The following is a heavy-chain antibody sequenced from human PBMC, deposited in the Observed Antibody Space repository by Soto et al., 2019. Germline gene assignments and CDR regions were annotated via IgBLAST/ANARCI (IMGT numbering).Heavy chain of an antibody. CDR2: IYHTGRT. J-gene: IGHJ3*02. Sequence: QVQLQESGPRLVKPSGTLSLTCVITNASISSSNWWSWVRQPPGKGLEWIGEIYHTGRTNYAPSLKSLVTMSIDKSNNRFSLRLTSLTAADTAVYYCVRDEAHYDILTGSSLGRAFDIWGQGTMVTVSS. CDR3: VRDEAHYDILTGSSLGRAFDI. CDR1: NASISSSNW. V-gene: IGHV4-4*02. D-gene: IGHD3-9*01.